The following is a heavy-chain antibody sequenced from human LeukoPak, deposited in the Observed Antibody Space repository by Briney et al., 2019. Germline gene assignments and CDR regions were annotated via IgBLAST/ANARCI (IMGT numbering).Heavy chain of an antibody. CDR2: IKQDGSEK. CDR3: ARGSMVRGETDP. Sequence: GGSLRLSCAASEFSVGSNYMTWVRQAPGKGLEWVANIKQDGSEKYYVDSVKGRFTISRDNAKNSLYLQMNSLRAEDTAVYYCARGSMVRGETDPWGQGTLVTVSS. V-gene: IGHV3-7*01. J-gene: IGHJ5*02. D-gene: IGHD3-10*01. CDR1: EFSVGSNY.